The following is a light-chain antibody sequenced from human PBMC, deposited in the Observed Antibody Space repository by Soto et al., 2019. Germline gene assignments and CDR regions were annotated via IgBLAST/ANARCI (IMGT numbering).Light chain of an antibody. V-gene: IGKV1D-8*01. CDR3: QQYYSFPRT. CDR1: QGISTY. J-gene: IGKJ1*01. Sequence: VIWMTQSPSLLSASTGDRVTISCRVSQGISTYLAWYQQKPGKAPELLIYDASTLQSGVPSRFSGSGSGTEFTLTINYLQSEDFATYYCQQYYSFPRTFGQGTKVEIK. CDR2: DAS.